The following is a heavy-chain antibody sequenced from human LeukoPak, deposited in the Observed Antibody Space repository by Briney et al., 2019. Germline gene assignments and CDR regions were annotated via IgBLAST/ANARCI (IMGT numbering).Heavy chain of an antibody. Sequence: GGSLRLSCAASGFTVSSYYMSWIRQAPGKGLEWVSYISSSGSTIYYADSVKGRFTISRDNAKNSLYLQMNSLRAEDTAVYCCAREIAAAGTHPFDYWGQGTLVTVSS. J-gene: IGHJ4*02. V-gene: IGHV3-11*01. CDR3: AREIAAAGTHPFDY. CDR1: GFTVSSYY. D-gene: IGHD6-13*01. CDR2: ISSSGSTI.